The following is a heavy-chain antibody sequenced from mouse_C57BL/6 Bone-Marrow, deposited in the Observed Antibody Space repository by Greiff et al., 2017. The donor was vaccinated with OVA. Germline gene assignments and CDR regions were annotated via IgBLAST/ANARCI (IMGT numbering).Heavy chain of an antibody. D-gene: IGHD1-1*01. CDR2: ISSGVSYT. Sequence: EVKLMESGGDLVKPGGSLKLSCAASGFTFSSYGMSWVRQTPDKRLEWVATISSGVSYTYYPDSVKGRFTIARDNAKNTLYLQMSSLKSEDTAMYYCARHRTITTVVAPFDYWGQGTTLTVSS. CDR1: GFTFSSYG. CDR3: ARHRTITTVVAPFDY. J-gene: IGHJ2*01. V-gene: IGHV5-6*01.